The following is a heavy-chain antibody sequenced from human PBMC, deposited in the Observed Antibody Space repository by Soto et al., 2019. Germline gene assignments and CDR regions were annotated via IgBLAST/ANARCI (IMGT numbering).Heavy chain of an antibody. CDR1: GGSISSGDYY. D-gene: IGHD4-17*01. J-gene: IGHJ3*02. V-gene: IGHV4-30-4*01. Sequence: QVQLQESGPGLVKPSQTLSLTCTVSGGSISSGDYYWSWIRQPPGKGLEWIGYIYYSGSTYYNQSLKSLVTIAVDTSKNQFSRKLSSVTAADTAVYYCAPTVTTGAGAFDIWGQGTMVTVSS. CDR2: IYYSGST. CDR3: APTVTTGAGAFDI.